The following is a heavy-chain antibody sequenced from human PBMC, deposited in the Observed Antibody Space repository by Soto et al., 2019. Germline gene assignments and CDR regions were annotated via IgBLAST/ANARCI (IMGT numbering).Heavy chain of an antibody. J-gene: IGHJ4*02. D-gene: IGHD2-21*02. CDR1: GGTFSSYA. CDR2: IIAIFGAA. Sequence: SVKVSCKASGGTFSSYAISWVRQAPGQGLEWMGGIIAIFGAANYAQKFQGRVTFTGDESTSTAYMELSSLRSEDTAVYYCARNSYISGDHDSYYLDYWGQGTPVTVSS. V-gene: IGHV1-69*13. CDR3: ARNSYISGDHDSYYLDY.